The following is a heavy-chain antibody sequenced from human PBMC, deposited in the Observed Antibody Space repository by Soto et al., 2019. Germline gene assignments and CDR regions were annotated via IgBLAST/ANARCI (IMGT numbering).Heavy chain of an antibody. V-gene: IGHV3-23*01. CDR3: ARDAVPYNGKWDWFDP. J-gene: IGHJ5*02. CDR1: GFIFGDYA. Sequence: DVQLLESGRGLVQPGGSLRLYCAASGFIFGDYAMSWVRQAPGKGLEWVSSIGGVGGDTYYAASVKGRFTISRDNSKNTLYLQMNSLRAEDTAVYYCARDAVPYNGKWDWFDPWGQGTLVTVSS. D-gene: IGHD1-26*01. CDR2: IGGVGGDT.